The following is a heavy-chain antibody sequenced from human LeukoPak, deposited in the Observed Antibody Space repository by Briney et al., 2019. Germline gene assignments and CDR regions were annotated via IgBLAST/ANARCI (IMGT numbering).Heavy chain of an antibody. D-gene: IGHD1-26*01. CDR2: IYYSGST. J-gene: IGHJ3*02. V-gene: IGHV4-39*07. CDR1: GGSISSSSYY. CDR3: AERRGELHDAFDI. Sequence: SETLSLTCTVSGGSISSSSYYWGWIRQPPGKGLEWIGSIYYSGSTYYNPSLKSRVTISVDKSKNQFSLKLSSVTAADTAVYYWAERRGELHDAFDIWGQGTMVTVSS.